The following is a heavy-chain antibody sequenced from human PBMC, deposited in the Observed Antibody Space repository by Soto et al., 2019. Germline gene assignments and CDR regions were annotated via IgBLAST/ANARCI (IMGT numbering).Heavy chain of an antibody. CDR1: GFTFSSYA. V-gene: IGHV3-23*01. Sequence: EVQLLESGGGLVQPGGSLRLSCAASGFTFSSYAMSWVRQAPGKGLEWVSAISGSGGSTYYADSVKGRFTISRDNSKNTLYLQMNSLRAEDTAVYYGAKVLDPPIYFDYWGQGTLVTVSS. CDR3: AKVLDPPIYFDY. CDR2: ISGSGGST. J-gene: IGHJ4*02.